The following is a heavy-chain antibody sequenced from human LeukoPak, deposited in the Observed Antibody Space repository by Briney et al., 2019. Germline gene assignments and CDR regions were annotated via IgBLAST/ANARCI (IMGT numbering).Heavy chain of an antibody. V-gene: IGHV4-59*12. Sequence: SETLSLTCTVSGGSISSYYWSWIRQPPGKGLEWIGSIYYSGSTYYNPSLKSRVTISVDTSKNQFSLKLSSVTAADTAVYYCARVVAPPTYYDSSGYYLDYWGQGTLVTVSS. CDR1: GGSISSYY. CDR3: ARVVAPPTYYDSSGYYLDY. CDR2: IYYSGST. D-gene: IGHD3-22*01. J-gene: IGHJ4*02.